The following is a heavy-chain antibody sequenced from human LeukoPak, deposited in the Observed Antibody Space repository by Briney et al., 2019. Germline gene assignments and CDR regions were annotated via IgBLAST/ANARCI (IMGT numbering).Heavy chain of an antibody. Sequence: RPGGSLRLSCASSGFTFDDYGMSWVRQAPGKGLEWVSGINWNGGSTGYADSVKGRFTISRDNAKNSLYLQMNSLRAEDTALYYCARDQYYYDSSGYYREYFQHWGQGTLVTVSS. CDR2: INWNGGST. V-gene: IGHV3-20*04. CDR1: GFTFDDYG. CDR3: ARDQYYYDSSGYYREYFQH. D-gene: IGHD3-22*01. J-gene: IGHJ1*01.